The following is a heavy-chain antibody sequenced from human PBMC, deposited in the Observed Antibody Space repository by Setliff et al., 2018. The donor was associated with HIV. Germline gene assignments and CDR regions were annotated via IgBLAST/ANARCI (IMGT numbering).Heavy chain of an antibody. D-gene: IGHD3-3*01. J-gene: IGHJ6*03. V-gene: IGHV5-51*01. CDR2: IYPGDSDT. Sequence: GESLKISCKGSGYSFSTYWIGWVRQMPGKGLEWMGIIYPGDSDTTYSPSFQGQVTISADKSISTAYLQWSSLKASDTAMYYCARHTRQLEFLEWLSPHYYHYYHMDVWGQGTTVTVS. CDR1: GYSFSTYW. CDR3: ARHTRQLEFLEWLSPHYYHYYHMDV.